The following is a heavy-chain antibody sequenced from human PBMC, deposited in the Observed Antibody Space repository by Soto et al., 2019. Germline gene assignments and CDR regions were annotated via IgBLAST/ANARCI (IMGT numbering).Heavy chain of an antibody. D-gene: IGHD6-6*01. J-gene: IGHJ6*02. CDR3: ARDKGYSSSSVYYYYGMDV. Sequence: SETLSLTCSVSGGSISSSSFYWGWVRQPPGKGLEWIAYIYSSGYTNYNPSLKSRVTISVDTSKNQFSLKLSSVTAADTAVYYCARDKGYSSSSVYYYYGMDVWGQGTTVTVSS. V-gene: IGHV4-61*01. CDR1: GGSISSSSFY. CDR2: IYSSGYT.